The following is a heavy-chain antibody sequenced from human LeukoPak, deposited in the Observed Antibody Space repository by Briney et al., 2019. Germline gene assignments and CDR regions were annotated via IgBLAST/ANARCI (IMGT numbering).Heavy chain of an antibody. D-gene: IGHD4-17*01. V-gene: IGHV4-34*01. CDR3: ARGYGDYYYYYGMDV. J-gene: IGHJ6*02. CDR1: GGSFSGYY. Sequence: NPSETLSLTCAVYGGSFSGYYWSWIRQPPGKGLEWIGEINHSGSTNYNPSLKSRVTISVDTSKNQFSLKLSSVTAADTAVYYCARGYGDYYYYYGMDVWGQGTTVTVSS. CDR2: INHSGST.